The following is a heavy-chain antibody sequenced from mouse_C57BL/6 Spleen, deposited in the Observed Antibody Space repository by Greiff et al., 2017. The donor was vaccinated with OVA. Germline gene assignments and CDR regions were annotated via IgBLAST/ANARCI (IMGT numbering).Heavy chain of an antibody. D-gene: IGHD3-2*02. J-gene: IGHJ2*01. Sequence: QVQLQQPGTELVKPGASVKLSCKASGYTFTSYWMHWVKQRPGQGLEWIGNINPSNGGTNYNEKFKSKATLTVDKSSSTAYMQLSSLTSEDSAVYFCAREGAQATRRNYCDYWGQGTTLTVSS. CDR2: INPSNGGT. CDR3: AREGAQATRRNYCDY. CDR1: GYTFTSYW. V-gene: IGHV1-53*01.